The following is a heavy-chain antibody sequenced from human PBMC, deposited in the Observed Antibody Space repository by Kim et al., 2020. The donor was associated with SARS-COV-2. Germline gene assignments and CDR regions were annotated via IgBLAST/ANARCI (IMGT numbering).Heavy chain of an antibody. J-gene: IGHJ4*02. D-gene: IGHD3-10*01. CDR3: AKGRYGSGSSIFDY. Sequence: DSVKGRFTISRDNSKNTLYLQMNSLRAEDTAVYYCAKGRYGSGSSIFDYWGQGTLVTVSS. V-gene: IGHV3-23*01.